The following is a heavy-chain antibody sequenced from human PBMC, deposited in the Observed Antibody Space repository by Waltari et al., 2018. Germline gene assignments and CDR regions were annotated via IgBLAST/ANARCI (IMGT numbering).Heavy chain of an antibody. CDR2: IFSGGDT. V-gene: IGHV3-53*01. CDR3: TRTLVPADPPRAMDV. Sequence: VQLVESGGDLIQPGGSLRLSCAASGFTVRNNYMAWVRQAPGKVLGWVSVIFSGGDTYYADAVKGRFTISRDSSRNTLHLQMNSLRVEDTAVYYCTRTLVPADPPRAMDVWGQGTVVSVSS. J-gene: IGHJ6*02. D-gene: IGHD2-2*01. CDR1: GFTVRNNY.